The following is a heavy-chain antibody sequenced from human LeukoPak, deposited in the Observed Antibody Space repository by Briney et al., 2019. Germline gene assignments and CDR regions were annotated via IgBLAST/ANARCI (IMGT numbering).Heavy chain of an antibody. V-gene: IGHV4-59*08. CDR1: GGSISSYY. CDR2: IYYSGST. CDR3: ARLGGGGSYPTIYYYYYYMDV. Sequence: SETLSLTCTVSGGSISSYYWSWIRQPPGKGLEWIGYIYYSGSTNYNPSLKSRVTISVDTSKNQFSLKLSSVTAADTAVYYCARLGGGGSYPTIYYYYYYMDVWGKGTTVTVSS. D-gene: IGHD1-26*01. J-gene: IGHJ6*03.